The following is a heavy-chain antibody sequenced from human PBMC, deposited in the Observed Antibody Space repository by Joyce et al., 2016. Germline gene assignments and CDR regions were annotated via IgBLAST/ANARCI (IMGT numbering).Heavy chain of an antibody. J-gene: IGHJ4*02. Sequence: QVQLQESGPRLVKPSGTLSPTCAVSGGSISRSNWWTWVRQPPGKGLEWIGEIYHSGSTNYNPSLKSRVTMSVDKSKKQFSLKLSSVTAADTAVYYCARGDYGVPFDYWGQGTLVTVSS. D-gene: IGHD4-17*01. CDR2: IYHSGST. CDR3: ARGDYGVPFDY. CDR1: GGSISRSNW. V-gene: IGHV4-4*02.